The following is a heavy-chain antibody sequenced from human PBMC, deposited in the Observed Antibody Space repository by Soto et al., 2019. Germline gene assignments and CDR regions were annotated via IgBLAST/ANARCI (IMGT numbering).Heavy chain of an antibody. CDR3: ARGAIVGAYYFDY. CDR1: GGTFSSYA. J-gene: IGHJ4*02. Sequence: SVKFSCKASGGTFSSYAISWVRQAPGQGLEWMGGIIPIFGTANYAQKFQGRVTITADESTSTAYMELSSLRSEDTAVYYCARGAIVGAYYFDYWGQGTLVTVSS. CDR2: IIPIFGTA. V-gene: IGHV1-69*01. D-gene: IGHD1-26*01.